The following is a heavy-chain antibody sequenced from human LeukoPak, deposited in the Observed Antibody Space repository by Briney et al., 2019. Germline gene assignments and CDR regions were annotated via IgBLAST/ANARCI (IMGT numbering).Heavy chain of an antibody. V-gene: IGHV3-48*02. CDR2: ISDTSSTI. D-gene: IGHD3-22*01. CDR1: GFTFSDYS. J-gene: IGHJ6*02. Sequence: GGSLRLSCAASGFTFSDYSMNWVRQAPGKGLEWVSYISDTSSTIYYADSVKGRFTISRDNAKNSLYLQMNSPRDEDTAVYYCARTYDSSGYPPLYYYGMDVWGQGTTVTVSS. CDR3: ARTYDSSGYPPLYYYGMDV.